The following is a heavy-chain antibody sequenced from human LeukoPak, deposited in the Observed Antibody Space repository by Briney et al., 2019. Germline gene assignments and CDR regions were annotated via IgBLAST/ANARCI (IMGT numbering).Heavy chain of an antibody. CDR3: AKLSRYANDY. V-gene: IGHV3-74*01. Sequence: PGGSLRLSCAASGFTFSSYWMYWVRQAPGKGLVWVSRINGDGSSTSYADSVKGRFTISRDNAKNTLYLQMNSLRAEDTAVYYCAKLSRYANDYWGQGTLVTVSS. D-gene: IGHD2-2*01. CDR2: INGDGSST. CDR1: GFTFSSYW. J-gene: IGHJ4*02.